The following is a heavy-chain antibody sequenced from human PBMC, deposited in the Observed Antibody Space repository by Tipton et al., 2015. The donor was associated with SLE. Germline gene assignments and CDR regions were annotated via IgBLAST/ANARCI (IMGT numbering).Heavy chain of an antibody. V-gene: IGHV4-34*01. D-gene: IGHD6-19*01. CDR2: INHSGST. CDR1: GGSFSGYY. J-gene: IGHJ4*02. CDR3: ARSGWHDY. Sequence: TLSLTCAVYGGSFSGYYWSWIRQPQGKGLEWIGEINHSGSTNYNPSLKSRVTISVDTSKNQFSLKLSSVTAADTAVYYCARSGWHDYWGQGTLVTVSS.